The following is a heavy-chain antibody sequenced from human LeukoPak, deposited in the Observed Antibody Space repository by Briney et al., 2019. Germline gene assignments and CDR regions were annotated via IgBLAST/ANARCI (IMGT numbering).Heavy chain of an antibody. J-gene: IGHJ4*02. Sequence: GGSLRLACAASGFTFSSYSMNWVSQAPAKGLEWVSYISSSSSTIYYADSVKGRFTISRDNAKNSLYLQMNSLRAEDTAVYYCARVWSSGWPDPKANFDYWGQGTLVTVSS. CDR1: GFTFSSYS. D-gene: IGHD6-19*01. CDR3: ARVWSSGWPDPKANFDY. CDR2: ISSSSSTI. V-gene: IGHV3-48*01.